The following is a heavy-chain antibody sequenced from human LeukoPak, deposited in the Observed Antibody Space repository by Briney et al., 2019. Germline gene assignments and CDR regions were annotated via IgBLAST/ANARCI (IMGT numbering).Heavy chain of an antibody. J-gene: IGHJ4*02. CDR1: GFTFSSYD. CDR2: ISSYTTYI. D-gene: IGHD6-19*01. V-gene: IGHV3-21*01. Sequence: PGGSLRLSCAASGFTFSSYDMTWVRQAPGRGLEWVSSISSYTTYIYYTDSVKGRFTISRDNAKNSVYLQMNSLRAEDTAMYYCARDRAVAVSGKYFDYWGQGTLVTVSS. CDR3: ARDRAVAVSGKYFDY.